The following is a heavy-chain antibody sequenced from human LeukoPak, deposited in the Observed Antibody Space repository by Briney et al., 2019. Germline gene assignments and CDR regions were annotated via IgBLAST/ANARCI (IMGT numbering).Heavy chain of an antibody. J-gene: IGHJ4*02. CDR2: IYYSGST. CDR1: GDSISPYY. Sequence: SETLSLTCTVSGDSISPYYWSWIRQPPGKGLEWIGYIYYSGSTDYNPSLKSRVTISVDTSKNQFSLKLTSVTAADTAVYYCARGTGGYNSPFDHWGQGTLVTVSS. D-gene: IGHD5-24*01. CDR3: ARGTGGYNSPFDH. V-gene: IGHV4-59*08.